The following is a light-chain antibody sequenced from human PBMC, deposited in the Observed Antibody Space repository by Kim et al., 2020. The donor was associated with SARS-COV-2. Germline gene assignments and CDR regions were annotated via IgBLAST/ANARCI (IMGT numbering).Light chain of an antibody. Sequence: ASVGDRVTIPCRASQGIDTWLAWYQQKPGKAPYLLIYAASSLQSGVPSRFSGSGSGTDFTLTISSLQPEDFGTYYCQQANRFPPTFGGGTKVDIK. CDR3: QQANRFPPT. CDR1: QGIDTW. V-gene: IGKV1-12*01. CDR2: AAS. J-gene: IGKJ4*01.